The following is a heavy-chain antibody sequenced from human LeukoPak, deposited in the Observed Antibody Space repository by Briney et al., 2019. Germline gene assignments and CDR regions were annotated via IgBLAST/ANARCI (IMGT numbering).Heavy chain of an antibody. CDR2: IYTSGST. CDR1: GGSISSYY. D-gene: IGHD6-13*01. Sequence: SETLSLTCTVSGGSISSYYWSWIRQPAGKGLEWIGRIYTSGSTNYNPSLKSRVTISVDKSKNQFSLKLSSVTAADTAVYYCAREDLAAAGFDYWGQGTLVTVSS. J-gene: IGHJ4*02. CDR3: AREDLAAAGFDY. V-gene: IGHV4-4*07.